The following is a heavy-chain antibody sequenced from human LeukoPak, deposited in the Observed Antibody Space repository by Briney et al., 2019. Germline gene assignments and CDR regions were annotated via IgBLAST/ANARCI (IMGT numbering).Heavy chain of an antibody. D-gene: IGHD5-18*01. Sequence: ASVKVSCKASGYTFTSHGICWVRQAPGRGLEWMGWVSTYNGNTNYVPKYQGRVTMTTDTSTSTAYMELRSLRSDDTAVYYCARDVDTATDQINDYWGQGTLVTVSS. CDR1: GYTFTSHG. V-gene: IGHV1-18*04. J-gene: IGHJ4*02. CDR2: VSTYNGNT. CDR3: ARDVDTATDQINDY.